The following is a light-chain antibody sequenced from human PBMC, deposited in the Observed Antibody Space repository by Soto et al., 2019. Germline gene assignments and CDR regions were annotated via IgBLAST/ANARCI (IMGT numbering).Light chain of an antibody. CDR3: QEYDTAPFT. V-gene: IGKV1-27*01. CDR2: AAS. J-gene: IGKJ3*01. Sequence: DIQMTQSPSSLSASVGDRVTITCRASQGMSNYLAWYQQKPGKVPKLLIYAASTLQSGVPSRFSGSGSGTDFTLTISSLQPADVANYYCQEYDTAPFTFGPGTKVDIK. CDR1: QGMSNY.